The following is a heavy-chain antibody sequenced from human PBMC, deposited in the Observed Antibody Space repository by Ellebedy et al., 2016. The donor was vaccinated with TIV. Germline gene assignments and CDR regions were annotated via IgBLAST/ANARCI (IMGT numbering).Heavy chain of an antibody. CDR2: IKTDGSYT. Sequence: PGGSLRLSCVASGFTFSTSWMHWVRQASGKGLVWVSRIKTDGSYTTYADSVKGRFTISRDSSKNTLYLQMNSLRAEDTAVYYCARDAAGNGGKLDYWGQGALVTVSS. J-gene: IGHJ4*02. CDR1: GFTFSTSW. D-gene: IGHD4-23*01. CDR3: ARDAAGNGGKLDY. V-gene: IGHV3-74*01.